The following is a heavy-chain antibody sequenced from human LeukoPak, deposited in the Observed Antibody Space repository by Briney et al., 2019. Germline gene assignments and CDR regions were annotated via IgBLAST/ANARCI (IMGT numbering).Heavy chain of an antibody. J-gene: IGHJ4*02. CDR3: ARGAYVWGSYRYTGYYFDY. D-gene: IGHD3-16*02. V-gene: IGHV3-7*03. Sequence: GGSLRLSCVASGFTFGKYWMSWVRQAPGKGLEWVANIKLDGSEKNYVDSVKGRFTISRDNTKNSLYLQMNSLRAEDTAVFYCARGAYVWGSYRYTGYYFDYWGQGTLVTVSS. CDR2: IKLDGSEK. CDR1: GFTFGKYW.